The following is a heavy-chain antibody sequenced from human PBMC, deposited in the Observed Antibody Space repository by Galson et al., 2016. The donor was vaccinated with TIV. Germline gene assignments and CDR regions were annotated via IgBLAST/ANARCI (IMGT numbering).Heavy chain of an antibody. CDR1: GYSFTDHY. Sequence: SVKVSCKASGYSFTDHYLHWVRQVPGQGPEWMGWINPNNGDTKYRQKFQGRVTMTRDTSINAVYLELSRLISDDTAVYYCARSFEYSTGWADTDAFDIWGQGTMVTVTS. CDR3: ARSFEYSTGWADTDAFDI. V-gene: IGHV1-2*02. CDR2: INPNNGDT. J-gene: IGHJ3*02. D-gene: IGHD6-19*01.